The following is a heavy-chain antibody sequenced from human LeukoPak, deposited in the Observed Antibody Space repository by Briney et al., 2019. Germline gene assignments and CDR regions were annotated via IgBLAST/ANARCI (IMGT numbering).Heavy chain of an antibody. CDR2: ISGSGGST. CDR1: GVTFSSYA. J-gene: IGHJ4*02. V-gene: IGHV3-23*01. D-gene: IGHD5-18*01. Sequence: GGSLRLSCAASGVTFSSYAMSWVRQAPGKGLEWVSAISGSGGSTYYADSVKGRFTISRDNSKNTLYLQMNSLRAEDTAVYYCARDSYGYEVDYWGQGTLVTVSS. CDR3: ARDSYGYEVDY.